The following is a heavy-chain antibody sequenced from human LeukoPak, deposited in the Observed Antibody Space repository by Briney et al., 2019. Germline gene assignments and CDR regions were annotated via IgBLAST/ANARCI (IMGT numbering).Heavy chain of an antibody. CDR3: ARDYRTGFDY. Sequence: SVKVSCKASGGTFSSYDISWVRQAPGQGLEWMGGIMHMFGKANYAQKFQGRVTTTADKATSTAYMELRSLRSDDTAVYYCARDYRTGFDYWGQGTLVTVSS. J-gene: IGHJ4*02. CDR1: GGTFSSYD. V-gene: IGHV1-69*06. D-gene: IGHD7-27*01. CDR2: IMHMFGKA.